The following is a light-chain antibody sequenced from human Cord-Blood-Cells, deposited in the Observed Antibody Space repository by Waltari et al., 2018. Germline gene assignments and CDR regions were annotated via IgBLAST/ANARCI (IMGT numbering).Light chain of an antibody. Sequence: DIVMTQSPLSLPVTPGEPASISCRSSQSLLHSNGYNYLDWYLQKPGQSPQLLTYLGSTRAAGVPDRFSGSGSGTDFTLKISRVEAEDVGVYYCMQALQTPPTFGQGTKVEIK. CDR1: QSLLHSNGYNY. V-gene: IGKV2-28*01. CDR2: LGS. CDR3: MQALQTPPT. J-gene: IGKJ1*01.